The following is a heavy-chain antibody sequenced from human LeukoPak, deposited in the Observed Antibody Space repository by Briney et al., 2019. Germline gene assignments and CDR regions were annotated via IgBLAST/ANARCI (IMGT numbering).Heavy chain of an antibody. Sequence: GGSLRLSCAASGFTFSSSGMPWVRQAPGKGLEWVGVIWYDGSNKYYADSVKGRFTISRNNSKNTVYLQMSSLRVEDTAVYYCARVPADRAYSDYWGQGTLATVSS. D-gene: IGHD2-21*01. J-gene: IGHJ4*02. CDR2: IWYDGSNK. CDR1: GFTFSSSG. CDR3: ARVPADRAYSDY. V-gene: IGHV3-33*01.